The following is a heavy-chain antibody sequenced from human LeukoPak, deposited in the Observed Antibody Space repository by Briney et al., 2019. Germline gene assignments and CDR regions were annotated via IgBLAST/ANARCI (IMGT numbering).Heavy chain of an antibody. CDR3: ARARDGYNYDN. CDR2: IYYSGST. CDR1: GNSISSGNYY. Sequence: SETRSLTRNVSGNSISSGNYYWSWIRQHPGKGLEWIGYIYYSGSTYYNPFLKSRVTISVDTSKDQFSLNLNSLTAADTAMYYCARARDGYNYDNWGQGTLVTVSS. V-gene: IGHV4-31*03. J-gene: IGHJ4*02. D-gene: IGHD5-24*01.